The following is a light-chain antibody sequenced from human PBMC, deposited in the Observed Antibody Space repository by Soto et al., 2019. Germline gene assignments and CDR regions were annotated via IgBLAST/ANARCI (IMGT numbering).Light chain of an antibody. CDR1: SSDVGGYNY. J-gene: IGLJ1*01. CDR2: EVS. V-gene: IGLV2-14*01. CDR3: SSYTSSSPNV. Sequence: QSVLTQPASVSGSPGQSITISCTGTSSDVGGYNYVSWYQQHPRKAPKLMIYEVSNRPSGVSNRFSGPKSGNTASLTISGLQDEDEADYYCSSYTSSSPNVFGTGTQLTVL.